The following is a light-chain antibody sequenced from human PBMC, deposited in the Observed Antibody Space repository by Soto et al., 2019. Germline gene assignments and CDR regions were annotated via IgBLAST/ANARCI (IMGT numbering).Light chain of an antibody. Sequence: QSALTQPRSVSGSPGQSVTISCTGISRDVGHYNFVSWYQKYPGKAPKLVLYDVNKRPSGVPGRFSGSKSGNTASLTVSGLQSDDEADYYCSSYAGGYPVLFGGGTKLTVL. J-gene: IGLJ2*01. V-gene: IGLV2-11*01. CDR1: SRDVGHYNF. CDR3: SSYAGGYPVL. CDR2: DVN.